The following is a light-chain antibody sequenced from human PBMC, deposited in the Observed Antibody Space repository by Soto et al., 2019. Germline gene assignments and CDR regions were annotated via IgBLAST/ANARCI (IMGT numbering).Light chain of an antibody. Sequence: NVLTQSPAILSLSPGDRATLSCRASQSIGSYLAWYQQKPGQAPRLLSYDASNRATGSPARFSGSGSETEFAPTIDSLEPEDSAVYYCQQRNFCPLSFGPRTRVEIK. CDR1: QSIGSY. V-gene: IGKV3-11*01. CDR3: QQRNFCPLS. J-gene: IGKJ3*01. CDR2: DAS.